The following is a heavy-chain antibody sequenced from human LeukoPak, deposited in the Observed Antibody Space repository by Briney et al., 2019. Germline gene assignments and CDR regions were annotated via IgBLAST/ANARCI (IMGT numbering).Heavy chain of an antibody. CDR2: IYTSGST. J-gene: IGHJ6*03. D-gene: IGHD3-10*01. CDR1: GGSISSYY. CDR3: ARFNYGSGSYYVPPYYYYMDV. Sequence: SETLSLTCTVSGGSISSYYWSWIRQPAGKGLEWIGRIYTSGSTNYNPSLKIRVTMSVDTSKNQFSLKLSSVTAADTAVYYCARFNYGSGSYYVPPYYYYMDVWGKGTTVIISS. V-gene: IGHV4-4*07.